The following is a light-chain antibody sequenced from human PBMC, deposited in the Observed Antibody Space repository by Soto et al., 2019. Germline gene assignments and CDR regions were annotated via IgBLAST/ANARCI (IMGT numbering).Light chain of an antibody. CDR2: GTS. CDR1: PSVGSY. CDR3: QQYGNSPIT. J-gene: IGKJ5*01. V-gene: IGKV3-20*01. Sequence: EIVVTQSPATITLSPGDKATLSCRARPSVGSYLAWYQQKPGQAPRLLIYGTSSRATGIPDRFSGSGSGTDFTLTISRLEPEDFAVYYCQQYGNSPITFGQGSRLEIK.